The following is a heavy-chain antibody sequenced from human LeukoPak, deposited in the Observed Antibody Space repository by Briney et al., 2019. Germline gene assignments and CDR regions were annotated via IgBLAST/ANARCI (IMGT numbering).Heavy chain of an antibody. CDR2: ISGGTT. J-gene: IGHJ4*02. CDR1: GFTFGDYL. CDR3: SRGSGWLSVY. V-gene: IGHV3-49*03. D-gene: IGHD6-19*01. Sequence: GGSLRLSCTASGFTFGDYLMSWFRQAPGKGLEWIGFISGGTTEYAASVKGRFTISRDDSTSIAYLQMNSLTTEDTAVYHCSRGSGWLSVYWGQGTLVTVSP.